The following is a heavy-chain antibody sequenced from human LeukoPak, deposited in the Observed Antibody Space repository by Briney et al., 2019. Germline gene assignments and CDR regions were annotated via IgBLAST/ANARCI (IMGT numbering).Heavy chain of an antibody. D-gene: IGHD6-19*01. CDR3: ARAPLQWLADY. CDR1: GGSFSSYY. J-gene: IGHJ4*02. CDR2: VYHSGST. Sequence: SETLSLTCAVYGGSFSSYYWTWIRQPPGKGLEWIGSVYHSGSTYYNPSLKSRVTISVDTSKNQFSLKLSSVTAADTAVYYCARAPLQWLADYWGQGTLVTVSS. V-gene: IGHV4-34*01.